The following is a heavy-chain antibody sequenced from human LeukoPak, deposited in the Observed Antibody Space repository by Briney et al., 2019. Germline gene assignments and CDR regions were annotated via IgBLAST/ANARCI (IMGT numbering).Heavy chain of an antibody. D-gene: IGHD3-9*01. CDR1: GGSISSYY. Sequence: SETLSLTCTVPGGSISSYYWSWIRQPPGKGLEWIGYIYYSGSTNYNPSLKSRVTISVDTSKNQFSLKLSSVTAADTAVYYCARGGFFDWLPDAFDIWGQGTMVTVSS. V-gene: IGHV4-59*01. CDR2: IYYSGST. CDR3: ARGGFFDWLPDAFDI. J-gene: IGHJ3*02.